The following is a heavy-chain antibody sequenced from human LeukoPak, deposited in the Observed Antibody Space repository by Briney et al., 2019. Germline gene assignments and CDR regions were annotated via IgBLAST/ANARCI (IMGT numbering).Heavy chain of an antibody. J-gene: IGHJ4*02. CDR3: AGLEGRYSCGLYYYYFDY. V-gene: IGHV4-4*02. Sequence: SETLSLTCTVSGDSINSLDLWSWVRQPPGKGLEWIGEMYLSGTTHSNPSVKSRVTISIDKSKNQFFLNLSSVTAADTAVYYCAGLEGRYSCGLYYYYFDYWGQGTLVTGSS. CDR2: MYLSGTT. D-gene: IGHD3-22*01. CDR1: GDSINSLDL.